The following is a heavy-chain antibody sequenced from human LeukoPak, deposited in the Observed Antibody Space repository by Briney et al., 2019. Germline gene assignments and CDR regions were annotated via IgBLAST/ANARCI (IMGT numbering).Heavy chain of an antibody. V-gene: IGHV3-48*03. CDR2: ITGSGTTT. D-gene: IGHD1-1*01. CDR1: GFTFSSYE. J-gene: IGHJ1*01. Sequence: GGSLRLSCAASGFTFSSYEMNWVRQAPGKGLEWVSYITGSGTTTYYADSVKGRFTISRDNSKNTLYLQMNSLRAEDTAVYYCAKARYGTEYFQHWGQGTLVTVSS. CDR3: AKARYGTEYFQH.